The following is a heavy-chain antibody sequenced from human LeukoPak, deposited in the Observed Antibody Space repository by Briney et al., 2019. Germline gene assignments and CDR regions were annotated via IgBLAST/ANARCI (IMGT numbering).Heavy chain of an antibody. CDR3: ARGNGVYGGNRLYGY. CDR1: GGSISSSSYY. CDR2: INHSGST. Sequence: PSETLSLTCTVSGGSISSSSYYWSWIRQPPGKGLEWIGEINHSGSTNYNPSLKSRVTISVDTSKNQFSLKLSSVTAADTAVYYCARGNGVYGGNRLYGYWGQGTLVTVSS. D-gene: IGHD4-23*01. V-gene: IGHV4-39*07. J-gene: IGHJ4*02.